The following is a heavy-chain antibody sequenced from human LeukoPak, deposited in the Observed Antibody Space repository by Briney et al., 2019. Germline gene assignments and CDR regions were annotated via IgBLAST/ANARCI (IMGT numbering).Heavy chain of an antibody. J-gene: IGHJ4*02. V-gene: IGHV4-38-2*02. CDR1: GYSMSSGYY. Sequence: SETLSLTCTVSGYSMSSGYYWGWIRLPPGKGLQWIGSIYHSGSTYYNPSLKSRVTISVDTPKNQFSLKLSSVTAADTAVYYCARAPTVTFFDYWGQGTLVTVSS. CDR3: ARAPTVTFFDY. D-gene: IGHD4-17*01. CDR2: IYHSGST.